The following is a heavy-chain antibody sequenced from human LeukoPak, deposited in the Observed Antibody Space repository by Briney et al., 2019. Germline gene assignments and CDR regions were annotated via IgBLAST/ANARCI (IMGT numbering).Heavy chain of an antibody. J-gene: IGHJ4*02. V-gene: IGHV4-4*02. D-gene: IGHD3-3*01. CDR1: GGSISSSNW. CDR3: AREGAADDFWSGYYMAPYFDY. CDR2: IYHSGST. Sequence: PSETLSLTCAVSGGSISSSNWWSWVRQPPGKGLEWIGEIYHSGSTNYNPSLKSRVTMSVDTSKNQFSLKLSSVTAADTAVYYCAREGAADDFWSGYYMAPYFDYWGQGTLVTVSS.